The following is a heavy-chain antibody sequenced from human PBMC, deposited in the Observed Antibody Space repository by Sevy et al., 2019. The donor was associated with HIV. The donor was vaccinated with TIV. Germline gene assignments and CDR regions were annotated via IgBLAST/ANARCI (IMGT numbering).Heavy chain of an antibody. D-gene: IGHD2-15*01. V-gene: IGHV1-46*01. J-gene: IGHJ6*03. Sequence: ASVKVSCKASGYTFTSYYMHWVRQAPGQGLEWMGIINPSGGSTSYAQKFQGRVTMTRDTSTSTVDMELSSLRSEDTAVYYCAGTGGNTDYYYYYMDVWGKGTTVTVSS. CDR3: AGTGGNTDYYYYYMDV. CDR1: GYTFTSYY. CDR2: INPSGGST.